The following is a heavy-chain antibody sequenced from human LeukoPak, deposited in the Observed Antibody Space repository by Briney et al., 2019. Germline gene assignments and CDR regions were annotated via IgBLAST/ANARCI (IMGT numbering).Heavy chain of an antibody. V-gene: IGHV4-34*01. CDR3: ARGRGMVRGLISYYYGMDV. J-gene: IGHJ6*02. Sequence: KPSETLSLTCAVYGGSFSGYYWSWIRQPPGKGLEWIGEINHSGSTNSNPSLKSRVTISVDTSKNQFSLKLSSVTAADTAVYYCARGRGMVRGLISYYYGMDVWGQGTTVTVSS. CDR2: INHSGST. CDR1: GGSFSGYY. D-gene: IGHD3-10*01.